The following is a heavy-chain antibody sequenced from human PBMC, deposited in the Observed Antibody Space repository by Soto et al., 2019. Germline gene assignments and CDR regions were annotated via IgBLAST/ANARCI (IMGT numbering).Heavy chain of an antibody. J-gene: IGHJ5*02. CDR3: ARHDFWSGYHAQNWFDP. Sequence: SETLSLTCTVSGGSISSGGYYWSWIRQHPGKGLEWIGYIYYSGSTYYNPSLKSRVTISVDTSKNQFSLKLSSVTAADTAVYYCARHDFWSGYHAQNWFDPWGQGTLVTVSS. V-gene: IGHV4-31*03. D-gene: IGHD3-3*01. CDR2: IYYSGST. CDR1: GGSISSGGYY.